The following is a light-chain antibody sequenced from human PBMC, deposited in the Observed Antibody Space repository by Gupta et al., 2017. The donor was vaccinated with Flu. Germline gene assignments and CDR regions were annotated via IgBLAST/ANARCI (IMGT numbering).Light chain of an antibody. CDR1: QSLLHSNGKNY. J-gene: IGKJ2*03. V-gene: IGKV2-28*01. Sequence: DIVMTQSAPSVTVTPGEPASISCRSTQSLLHSNGKNYLDWYLQRPGQSPQLLIYLTSTRAPGVPNRFSGSGSGTEFALKISRVEAEDVGVYYCKQKLQTPYSFGQGTKLEIK. CDR3: KQKLQTPYS. CDR2: LTS.